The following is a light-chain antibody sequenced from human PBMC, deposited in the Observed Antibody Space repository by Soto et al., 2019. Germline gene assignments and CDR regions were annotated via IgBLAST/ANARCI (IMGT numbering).Light chain of an antibody. V-gene: IGKV2-30*02. CDR1: QSLVHSDGIAY. CDR3: MQGTHWPIT. J-gene: IGKJ5*01. Sequence: DVVMTQSPLSLPVTLGQPASISCRSNQSLVHSDGIAYFSWFQQRKGRSPRRLIYKVSNRDSGVPARFRGSGSGTDFALKISRVEAEDVSVYYCMQGTHWPITFGQGTRLEIK. CDR2: KVS.